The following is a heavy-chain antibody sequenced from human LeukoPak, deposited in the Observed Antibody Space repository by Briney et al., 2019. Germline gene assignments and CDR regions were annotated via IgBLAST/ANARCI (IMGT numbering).Heavy chain of an antibody. CDR1: GYTFTSYD. Sequence: GASVKVSCKASGYTFTSYDINWVRQATGQGLEWMGWMNPNSGNTGYAQKFQGRVTMTRNTSISTAYMELSSLGSEDTAVYYCARVAVAGMIWWFDPWGQGTLVTVSS. J-gene: IGHJ5*02. D-gene: IGHD6-19*01. CDR3: ARVAVAGMIWWFDP. V-gene: IGHV1-8*01. CDR2: MNPNSGNT.